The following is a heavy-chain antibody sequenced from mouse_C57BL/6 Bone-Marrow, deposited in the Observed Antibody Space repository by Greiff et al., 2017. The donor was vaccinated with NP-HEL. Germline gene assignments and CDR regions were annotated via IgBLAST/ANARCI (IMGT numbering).Heavy chain of an antibody. J-gene: IGHJ4*01. D-gene: IGHD1-1*01. V-gene: IGHV1-74*01. CDR2: IHPSDSDT. CDR3: AIGRYYYGSRPYAMDY. Sequence: QVQLQQPGAELVKPGASVKVSCKASGYTFTSYWMHWVKQRPGQGLEWIGRIHPSDSDTNYNQKFKVKATLTVDKSSSTAYMQLSSLTSEDSAVYYCAIGRYYYGSRPYAMDYWGQGTSVTVSS. CDR1: GYTFTSYW.